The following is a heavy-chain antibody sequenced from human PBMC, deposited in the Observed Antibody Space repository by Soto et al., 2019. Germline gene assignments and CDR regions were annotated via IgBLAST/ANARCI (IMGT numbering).Heavy chain of an antibody. CDR3: ARGGYYDSSGSRNYYYYGMNV. V-gene: IGHV1-18*01. J-gene: IGHJ6*02. D-gene: IGHD3-22*01. Sequence: QVQLVQSGAEVKKPGASVKVSCKASGYTFTSYGINWVRQAPGQGLEWLGWISAYDGNTNYAQILQGRVSMTTDTSTNTAYMEVRSLRSDDTVVYYCARGGYYDSSGSRNYYYYGMNVWGQGTTVTVSS. CDR1: GYTFTSYG. CDR2: ISAYDGNT.